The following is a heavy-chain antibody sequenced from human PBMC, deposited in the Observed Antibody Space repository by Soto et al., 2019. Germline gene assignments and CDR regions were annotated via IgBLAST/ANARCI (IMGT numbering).Heavy chain of an antibody. CDR2: IWYDGSNK. Sequence: GGSLRLSCAASGFTFSSYGMHWVRQAPGKGLEWVAVIWYDGSNKYYADSVKGRFTISRDNSKNTLYLQMNSLRAEDTAVYYCARDHILGYCSGGSCYGDTGPFDYWGQGTLVTVSS. J-gene: IGHJ4*02. CDR1: GFTFSSYG. V-gene: IGHV3-33*01. D-gene: IGHD2-15*01. CDR3: ARDHILGYCSGGSCYGDTGPFDY.